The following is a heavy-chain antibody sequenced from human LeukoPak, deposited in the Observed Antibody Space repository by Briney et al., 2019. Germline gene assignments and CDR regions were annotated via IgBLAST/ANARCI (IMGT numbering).Heavy chain of an antibody. D-gene: IGHD3-10*01. CDR3: ARVLEGSNYFDY. V-gene: IGHV4-30-2*01. CDR1: GGSISSGGYS. J-gene: IGHJ4*02. CDR2: IYHSGST. Sequence: SQTLFLTCAVSGGSISSGGYSWSWIRQPPGKGLEWIGYIYHSGSTYYNPSLKSRVTISVDRSKNQFSLKLSSVTAADTAVYYCARVLEGSNYFDYWGQGTLVTVSS.